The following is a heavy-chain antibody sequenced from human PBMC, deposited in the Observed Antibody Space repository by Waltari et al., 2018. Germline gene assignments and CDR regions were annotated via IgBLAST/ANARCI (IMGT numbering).Heavy chain of an antibody. CDR1: GFTFSSYA. V-gene: IGHV3-23*01. CDR2: ISGSGGST. CDR3: ARRGNDFWSGYPYGPYYFDY. Sequence: EVQLLESGGGLVQPGGSVRLSCAASGFTFSSYAMSWVRQATGKGLGWVSAISGSGGSTYYADSVKGRFTISRDNSKNTLYLQMNSLRAEDTAVYYCARRGNDFWSGYPYGPYYFDYWGQGTLVTVSS. J-gene: IGHJ4*02. D-gene: IGHD3-3*01.